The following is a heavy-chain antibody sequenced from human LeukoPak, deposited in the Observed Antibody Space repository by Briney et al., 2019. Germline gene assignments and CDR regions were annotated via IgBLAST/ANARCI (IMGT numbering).Heavy chain of an antibody. Sequence: GSLRLSCAASGFAFSDYSMNWVRQAPGKGLEWVSYISSSDNTIHYADSVKGRFTISRDNAKNSLYLEMNSLRGEDTAVYYCARVHRGYSYGRLDYWGQGTLAPVSS. J-gene: IGHJ4*02. CDR1: GFAFSDYS. D-gene: IGHD5-18*01. CDR2: ISSSDNTI. CDR3: ARVHRGYSYGRLDY. V-gene: IGHV3-48*01.